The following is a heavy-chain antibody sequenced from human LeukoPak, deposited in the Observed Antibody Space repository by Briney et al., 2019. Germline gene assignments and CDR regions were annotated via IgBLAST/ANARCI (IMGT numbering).Heavy chain of an antibody. J-gene: IGHJ4*02. CDR1: GGSISSSSYY. CDR2: IYYSGST. Sequence: SETLSLTCTVSGGSISSSSYYWGWIRQPPGKGLEWIGSIYYSGSTYYNPSLNSRVTISVDTSKNQYSLKLSSVTAADTAVYYCARHESSVATSHFDYWGQGTLVTVSS. V-gene: IGHV4-39*01. D-gene: IGHD5-12*01. CDR3: ARHESSVATSHFDY.